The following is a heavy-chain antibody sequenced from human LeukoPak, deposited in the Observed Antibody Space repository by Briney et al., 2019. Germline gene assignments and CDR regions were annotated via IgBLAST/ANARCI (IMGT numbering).Heavy chain of an antibody. CDR3: ARHGHHGDHDY. Sequence: SETLSLTCTVSGGSISSSTFYWGWIRQPQGKGLEWIGSVHYSGSTSYNPSLKSRVTISVDTSKNQFSLKLTSVTAADTAVYYCARHGHHGDHDYWGQGTLVTVSS. CDR1: GGSISSSTFY. J-gene: IGHJ4*02. CDR2: VHYSGST. V-gene: IGHV4-39*01. D-gene: IGHD2-21*02.